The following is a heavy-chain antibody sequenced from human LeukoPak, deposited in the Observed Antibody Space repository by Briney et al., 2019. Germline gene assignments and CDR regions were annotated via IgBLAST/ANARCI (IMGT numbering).Heavy chain of an antibody. CDR2: MRPKSGTS. Sequence: GASVKVSCKASGYTFSEYDINWVRQAAGQGLEWIGWMRPKSGTSGFAQKFQGRVTMTRSTSISTAYMEMESLTSEDTAVYYCARGPPESTSSVYWGQGTLVTVSS. J-gene: IGHJ4*02. D-gene: IGHD2-2*01. CDR1: GYTFSEYD. V-gene: IGHV1-8*01. CDR3: ARGPPESTSSVY.